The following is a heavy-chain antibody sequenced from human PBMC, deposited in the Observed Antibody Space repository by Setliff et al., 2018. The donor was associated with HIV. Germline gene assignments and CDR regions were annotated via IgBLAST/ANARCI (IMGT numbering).Heavy chain of an antibody. Sequence: SETLSLTCTVSGGSISSSSYYWGWIRQPPGKGLEWIGSIYYSGSTYYNPSLKSRVTISVDTSKNQFSLKLSSVTAADTAVYYCLRGSYYDSSGYLSPYLDYWGQGTLVTVPQ. CDR3: LRGSYYDSSGYLSPYLDY. CDR2: IYYSGST. J-gene: IGHJ4*02. V-gene: IGHV4-39*07. CDR1: GGSISSSSYY. D-gene: IGHD3-22*01.